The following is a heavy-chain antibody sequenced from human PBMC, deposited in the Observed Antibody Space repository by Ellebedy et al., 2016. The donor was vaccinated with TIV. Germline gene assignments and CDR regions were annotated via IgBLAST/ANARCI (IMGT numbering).Heavy chain of an antibody. V-gene: IGHV3-7*01. CDR3: ARDGSYGDYLSPTHAFTG. D-gene: IGHD4-17*01. J-gene: IGHJ3*01. Sequence: GGSLRLSCAAPEFTFSSYWMSWVRQAPGKGLEWVANINQDGREKYYVDSVKGRFTISRDNAKNSPYLQMNSLRAEDTAVYYCARDGSYGDYLSPTHAFTGWGQGTMITVSS. CDR1: EFTFSSYW. CDR2: INQDGREK.